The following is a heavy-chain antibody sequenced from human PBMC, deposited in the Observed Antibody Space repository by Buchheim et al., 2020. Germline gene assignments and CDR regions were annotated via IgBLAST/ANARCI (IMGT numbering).Heavy chain of an antibody. J-gene: IGHJ4*02. CDR1: GFTFSSYA. CDR2: ISYDGSNK. CDR3: ARESAVAGTHYFDY. Sequence: QVQLVESGGGVVQPGRSLRLSCAASGFTFSSYAMHWVRQAPGKGLEWVAVISYDGSNKYYADSVKGRFTISRDNSKNTLYLQMNSLRAEDTAVYYCARESAVAGTHYFDYWGQGTL. D-gene: IGHD6-19*01. V-gene: IGHV3-30-3*01.